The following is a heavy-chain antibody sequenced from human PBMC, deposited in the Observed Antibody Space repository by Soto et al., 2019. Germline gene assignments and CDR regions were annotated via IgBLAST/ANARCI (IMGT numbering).Heavy chain of an antibody. CDR1: GFTFSSYS. CDR3: ARVIVVVPAAHPFDY. D-gene: IGHD2-2*01. Sequence: PGGSLRLSCAASGFTFSSYSMNWVRQAPGKGLEWVSSISSSSSYIYYADSVKGRFTISRDNAKNSLYLQMNSLRAEDTAVYYCARVIVVVPAAHPFDYWGQGTLVTVSS. CDR2: ISSSSSYI. V-gene: IGHV3-21*01. J-gene: IGHJ4*02.